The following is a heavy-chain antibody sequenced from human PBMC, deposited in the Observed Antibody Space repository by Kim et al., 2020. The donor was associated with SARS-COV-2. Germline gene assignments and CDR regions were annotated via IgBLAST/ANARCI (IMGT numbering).Heavy chain of an antibody. D-gene: IGHD3-10*01. CDR1: GGTFSSYA. V-gene: IGHV1-69*13. Sequence: SVKVSCKASGGTFSSYAISWVRQAPGQGLEWMGGIIPIFGTANYAQKFQGRVTITADESTSTAYMELSSLRSEDTAVYYCAKHGYYYGSGSYYMVRKYYYGMDVWGQGTTVTVSS. CDR3: AKHGYYYGSGSYYMVRKYYYGMDV. J-gene: IGHJ6*02. CDR2: IIPIFGTA.